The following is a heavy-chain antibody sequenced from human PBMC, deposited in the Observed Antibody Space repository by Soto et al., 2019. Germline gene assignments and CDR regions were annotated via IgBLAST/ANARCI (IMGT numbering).Heavy chain of an antibody. J-gene: IGHJ4*02. CDR2: IKEDGSEK. D-gene: IGHD2-2*01. V-gene: IGHV3-7*01. Sequence: GGSLRLSCGGSGFTFSSYWMSWVRQAPGKGLEWVANIKEDGSEKYYVDSVKGRFTISRDNAKNSLYLQMNSLRAEDTAVYYCARQLIGTVDYWGQGTLVTVSS. CDR1: GFTFSSYW. CDR3: ARQLIGTVDY.